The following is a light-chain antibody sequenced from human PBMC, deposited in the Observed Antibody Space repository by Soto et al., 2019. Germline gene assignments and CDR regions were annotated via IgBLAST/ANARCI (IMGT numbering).Light chain of an antibody. J-gene: IGKJ1*01. CDR3: MQALQTRT. V-gene: IGKV2-28*01. Sequence: DIVMTQSPLSLSVTPGEPASISCRSSRSLLHSNGYNYLDWYLQKPGQSPQLLIYFVSNRASGVPDRFSGSGSGTDFTLKISRVEPEDVGVYYCMQALQTRTFGQGTKVDIK. CDR2: FVS. CDR1: RSLLHSNGYNY.